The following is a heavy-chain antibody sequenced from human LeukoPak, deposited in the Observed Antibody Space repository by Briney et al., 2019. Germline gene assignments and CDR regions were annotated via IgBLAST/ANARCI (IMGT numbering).Heavy chain of an antibody. V-gene: IGHV6-1*01. CDR3: ARDLRQWLVQDYYYYMDV. J-gene: IGHJ6*03. D-gene: IGHD6-19*01. CDR1: GDSVSSNSAA. Sequence: SQTLSLTCAISGDSVSSNSAAWNWIRQSPSRGLEWLGRTYYRSKWYNDYAVSVKSRITINPDTSKNQFSLQLNSVTPEDTAVYYCARDLRQWLVQDYYYYMDVWGKGTTVTVSS. CDR2: TYYRSKWYN.